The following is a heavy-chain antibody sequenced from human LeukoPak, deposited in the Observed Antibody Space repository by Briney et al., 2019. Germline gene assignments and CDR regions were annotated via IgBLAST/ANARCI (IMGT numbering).Heavy chain of an antibody. D-gene: IGHD3-10*01. V-gene: IGHV1-69*06. Sequence: GASVKVSCKASGGTFSSYAISWVRQAPGQGLEWMGGIIPIFGTANYAQKFQGRVTITADKSTSTAYMELSSLRSEDTAVYYCARGESYYGSGRQSPIDYWGQGTLVTVSS. CDR3: ARGESYYGSGRQSPIDY. J-gene: IGHJ4*02. CDR1: GGTFSSYA. CDR2: IIPIFGTA.